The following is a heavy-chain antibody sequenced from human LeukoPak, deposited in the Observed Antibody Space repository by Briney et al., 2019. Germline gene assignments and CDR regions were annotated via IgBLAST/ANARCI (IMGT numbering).Heavy chain of an antibody. J-gene: IGHJ4*02. CDR1: GGSISSYY. CDR3: AREYYYDSSGYYDYFDY. V-gene: IGHV4-59*01. Sequence: PSETLSLTXTVSGGSISSYYWSWIRQPPGKGLEWIGYIYYSGSTNYNPSLKSRVTISVDTSKNQFSLKLSSVTAADTAVYYCAREYYYDSSGYYDYFDYWGQGTLVTVSS. D-gene: IGHD3-22*01. CDR2: IYYSGST.